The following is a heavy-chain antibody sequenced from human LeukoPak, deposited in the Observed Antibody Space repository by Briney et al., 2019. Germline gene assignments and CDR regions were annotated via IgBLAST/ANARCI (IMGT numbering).Heavy chain of an antibody. CDR3: ARDYPNYDSGTIPLDY. D-gene: IGHD3-3*01. V-gene: IGHV4-30-2*01. CDR1: GGSISSGGYY. Sequence: PSETLSLTCTVSGGSISSGGYYWSWIRQPPGKGLEWIGYIYHSGSTYYNPSLKSRVTISVDRSKNQFSLKLSSVTAADTAVYYCARDYPNYDSGTIPLDYWGQGTLVTVSS. CDR2: IYHSGST. J-gene: IGHJ4*02.